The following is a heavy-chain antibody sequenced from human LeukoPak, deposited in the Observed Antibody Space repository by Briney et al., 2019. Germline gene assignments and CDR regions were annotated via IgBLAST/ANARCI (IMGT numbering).Heavy chain of an antibody. CDR1: GGSVSSGSYY. CDR3: ALAVAGTGLLGVDY. Sequence: SETLSLTCTVSGGSVSSGSYYRSWIRQPPGKGLEWIGYIYYSGSTNYNPSLKSRVTISVDTSKNQFSLKLSSVTAADTAVYYCALAVAGTGLLGVDYWGQGTLVTVSS. V-gene: IGHV4-61*01. CDR2: IYYSGST. J-gene: IGHJ4*02. D-gene: IGHD6-19*01.